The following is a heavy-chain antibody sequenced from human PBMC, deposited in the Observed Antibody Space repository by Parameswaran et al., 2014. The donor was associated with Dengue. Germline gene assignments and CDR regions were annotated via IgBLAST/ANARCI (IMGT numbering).Heavy chain of an antibody. CDR3: ARHKPNYYGSATTMFHRYYYYMDV. D-gene: IGHD3-10*01. CDR2: IYYSGST. Sequence: WIRQPPGKGLEWIGSIYYSGSTYYNPSLKSRVTISVDTSKNQFSLKLSSVTAADTAVYYCARHKPNYYGSATTMFHRYYYYMDVWGKGTTVTVSS. V-gene: IGHV4-39*01. J-gene: IGHJ6*03.